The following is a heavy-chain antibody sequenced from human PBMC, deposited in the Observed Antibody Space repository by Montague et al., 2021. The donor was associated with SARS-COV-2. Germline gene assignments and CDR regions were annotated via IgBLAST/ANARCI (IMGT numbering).Heavy chain of an antibody. CDR1: GGSISSFY. V-gene: IGHV4-59*08. CDR2: ISDSEST. J-gene: IGHJ4*02. D-gene: IGHD2-15*01. CDR3: ARHYSATLPAVY. Sequence: SETLSLTCTVSGGSISSFYWSWFRQPPGKGLEWIGYISDSESTNYNPSLTSRVTMPVDTSKNQFSLKVNSVTAADTAVYYCARHYSATLPAVYWGQGTLVTVSS.